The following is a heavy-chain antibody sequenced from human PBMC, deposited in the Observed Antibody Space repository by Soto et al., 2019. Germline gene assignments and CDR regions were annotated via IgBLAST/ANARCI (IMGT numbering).Heavy chain of an antibody. CDR2: IYYSGST. D-gene: IGHD3-9*01. Sequence: QVQLQESGPGLVKPSQTLSLTCTVSGGSISSGGYYWSWIRQHPGKGLEWIGYIYYSGSTNYNPSLKSRVTISVDTSKNLFYLKLSSVTAANTAVYYCARVPLDWGADYYYYYMDVWGKGTTVTVFS. CDR1: GGSISSGGYY. V-gene: IGHV4-31*03. CDR3: ARVPLDWGADYYYYYMDV. J-gene: IGHJ6*03.